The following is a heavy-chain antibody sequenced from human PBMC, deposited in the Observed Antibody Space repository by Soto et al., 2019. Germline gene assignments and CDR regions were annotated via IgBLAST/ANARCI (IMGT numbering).Heavy chain of an antibody. V-gene: IGHV1-69*12. CDR2: IIPIFGTA. Sequence: QVQLVQSGAEVKKPGSSVKVSCKASGGTFSSYAISWVRQAPGQGLEWMGGIIPIFGTANYAQKLQGRVRITADETTSTAYMELSSLRSEDTAVYYCARDTHYMTGYSSGYDYWGQGTLVTVSS. CDR3: ARDTHYMTGYSSGYDY. D-gene: IGHD6-19*01. CDR1: GGTFSSYA. J-gene: IGHJ4*02.